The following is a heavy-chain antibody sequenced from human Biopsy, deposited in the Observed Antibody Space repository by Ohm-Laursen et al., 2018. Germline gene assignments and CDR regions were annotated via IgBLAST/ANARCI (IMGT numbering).Heavy chain of an antibody. V-gene: IGHV4-59*01. D-gene: IGHD7-27*01. CDR2: IYYTGHT. Sequence: SETLSLTCTVSGGSIKSYYWNWIRQSPGKGLEWIGFIYYTGHTNYNPSLKSRATISVDTSKNQFPLKVISVTAADTAVYYCARLTGDPSYWGQGILVTVSS. CDR1: GGSIKSYY. CDR3: ARLTGDPSY. J-gene: IGHJ4*02.